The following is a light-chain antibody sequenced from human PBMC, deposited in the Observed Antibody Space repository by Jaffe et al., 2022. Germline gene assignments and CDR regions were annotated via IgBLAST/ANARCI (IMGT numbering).Light chain of an antibody. J-gene: IGKJ5*01. CDR3: QQSHSTPLT. V-gene: IGKV1-39*01. CDR1: QTIRTY. Sequence: DIQMTQSPSSLSASVGDRVTITCRASQTIRTYLNWYQQKPGKAPNLLIHAASCLQSGVPSRFSGSGSGTDFTLTINSLQREDFATYYCQQSHSTPLTFGQGTRLEIK. CDR2: AAS.